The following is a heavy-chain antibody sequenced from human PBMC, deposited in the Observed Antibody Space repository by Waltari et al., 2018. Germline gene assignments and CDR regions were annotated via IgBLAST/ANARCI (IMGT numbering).Heavy chain of an antibody. V-gene: IGHV4-34*01. CDR1: GVSFSGYY. CDR3: ARDFPRQLWLLSNWFDP. Sequence: QVQLQQWGAGLLKPSETLSLTCAVSGVSFSGYYWSWFRQPHGKGLEWIGEINHSGSTNYNPSLKSRVTISVDTSKNQFSLKLSSVTAADTAVYYCARDFPRQLWLLSNWFDPWGQGTLVTVSS. CDR2: INHSGST. J-gene: IGHJ5*02. D-gene: IGHD5-18*01.